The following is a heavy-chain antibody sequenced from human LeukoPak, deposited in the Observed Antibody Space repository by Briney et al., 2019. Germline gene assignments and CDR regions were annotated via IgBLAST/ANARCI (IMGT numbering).Heavy chain of an antibody. J-gene: IGHJ5*02. Sequence: ASVKVSCKASGYTFTGCYMHWVRQAPGQGLEWMGWINPNSGGTNYAQKFQGRVTMTRDTSISTAYMELSRLRSDDTAVYYCARGSCSSTSCYRGAWFDHWGQGTLVTVSS. CDR2: INPNSGGT. D-gene: IGHD2-2*01. CDR3: ARGSCSSTSCYRGAWFDH. CDR1: GYTFTGCY. V-gene: IGHV1-2*02.